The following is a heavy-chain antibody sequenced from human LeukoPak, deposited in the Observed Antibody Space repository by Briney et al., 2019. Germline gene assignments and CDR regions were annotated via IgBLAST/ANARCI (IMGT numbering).Heavy chain of an antibody. J-gene: IGHJ6*02. CDR3: AKVGRYCSSTSCFFSGFGDWNYDYYGMDV. CDR2: IYSGGST. V-gene: IGHV3-53*01. D-gene: IGHD2-2*01. Sequence: GGSLRLSCAASGFTVSSHYMSWVRQAPGKGLEWVSVIYSGGSTYYADSVKGRFTISRDNSKNTLYLQMNSLRAEDTAVYYCAKVGRYCSSTSCFFSGFGDWNYDYYGMDVWGQGTTVTVSS. CDR1: GFTVSSHY.